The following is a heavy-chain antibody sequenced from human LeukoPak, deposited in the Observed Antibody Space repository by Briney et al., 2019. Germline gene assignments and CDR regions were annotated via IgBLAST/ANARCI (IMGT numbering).Heavy chain of an antibody. CDR3: EKVKGYDSSGYYSFFDY. CDR1: GFTFSSYA. Sequence: PGGSLRLSCAASGFTFSSYAMSWVRQAPGKGLEWVSGISGSGGSTYYADSVKGRFTISRDNSKNTLYLQMNSLRAEDTAVYYCEKVKGYDSSGYYSFFDYWGQGTLVTVSS. V-gene: IGHV3-23*01. D-gene: IGHD3-22*01. J-gene: IGHJ4*02. CDR2: ISGSGGST.